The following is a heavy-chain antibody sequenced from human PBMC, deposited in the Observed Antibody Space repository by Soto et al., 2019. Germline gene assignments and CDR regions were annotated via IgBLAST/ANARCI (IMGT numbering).Heavy chain of an antibody. CDR2: INPSGGST. Sequence: QVPLVQSGAEVKKPGASVKVSCKASGYTFTSYYMHWVRQAPGQGLEWMGIINPSGGSTSYAQKFQGRVTMTRDTSTSTVYMERISLRSEDTAVYYCARVDDDGDYGPYYFDYWGQGTLVTVSS. CDR3: ARVDDDGDYGPYYFDY. V-gene: IGHV1-46*01. J-gene: IGHJ4*02. CDR1: GYTFTSYY. D-gene: IGHD4-17*01.